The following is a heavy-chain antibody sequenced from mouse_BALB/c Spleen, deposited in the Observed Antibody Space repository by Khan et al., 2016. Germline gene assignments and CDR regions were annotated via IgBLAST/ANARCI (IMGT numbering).Heavy chain of an antibody. CDR1: GFNIKHTY. J-gene: IGHJ2*01. Sequence: EVQLKESGAELVKPGASVKLSCTASGFNIKHTYMHWVKQRPEQGLEWIGRIDPANGNTKYDPKFQGKATITADTSSNTAYLQLSSLTSEDTAVYYCAGDGYYWGQGTTLTVSS. CDR2: IDPANGNT. V-gene: IGHV14-3*02. CDR3: AGDGYY. D-gene: IGHD2-3*01.